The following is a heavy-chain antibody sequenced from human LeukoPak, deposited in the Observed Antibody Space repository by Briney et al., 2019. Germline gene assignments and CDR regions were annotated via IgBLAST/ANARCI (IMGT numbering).Heavy chain of an antibody. CDR1: GFTFSSYG. D-gene: IGHD1-1*01. CDR2: ISYDGSNK. Sequence: PGGSLRLSCAASGFTFSSYGMHWVRQAPGKGLEWVAVISYDGSNKYYADSVKGRFTISRDNSKNTLYLQMNSLRAEDTAVYYCAKDGIQAGWYYFDYWGQGTLVTVSS. CDR3: AKDGIQAGWYYFDY. J-gene: IGHJ4*02. V-gene: IGHV3-30*18.